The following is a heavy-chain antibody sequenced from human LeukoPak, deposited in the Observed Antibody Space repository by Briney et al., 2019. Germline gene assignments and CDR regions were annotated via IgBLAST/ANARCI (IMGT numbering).Heavy chain of an antibody. D-gene: IGHD3-9*01. CDR1: GFTFSNYC. J-gene: IGHJ4*02. CDR2: ISSSSSYT. Sequence: GGSLRLSCAASGFTFSNYCMSWIRQAPGKGLEWVSYISSSSSYTNYADSVKGRFTISRDNAKNSLYLQMNSLRAEDTAVYYCARDGDPYYDILTGYSEKYYFDYWGQGTLVTVSS. V-gene: IGHV3-11*06. CDR3: ARDGDPYYDILTGYSEKYYFDY.